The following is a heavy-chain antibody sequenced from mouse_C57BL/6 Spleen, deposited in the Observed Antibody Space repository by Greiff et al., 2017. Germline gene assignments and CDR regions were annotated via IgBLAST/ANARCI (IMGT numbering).Heavy chain of an antibody. CDR1: GYTFTSYW. D-gene: IGHD2-3*01. CDR3: ARGGYYGYYAMDY. J-gene: IGHJ4*01. Sequence: QVQLQQPGAELVMPGASVKLSCKASGYTFTSYWMHWVKQRPGQGLEWIGEIDPSDSYTNYNQKFKGKSTLTVDKSSSTAYMQLSSLTSEDSAVYYCARGGYYGYYAMDYWGQGTSVTVSS. CDR2: IDPSDSYT. V-gene: IGHV1-69*01.